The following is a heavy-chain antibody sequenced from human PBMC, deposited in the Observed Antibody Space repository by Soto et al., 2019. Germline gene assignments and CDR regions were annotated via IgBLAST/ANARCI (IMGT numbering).Heavy chain of an antibody. CDR2: IYHGGST. Sequence: SETLSLTCAVSGGSISSGGYSWSWIRQPPGKGLEWIGYIYHGGSTYYNPSLKSRVTISLDRSKNQFSLKLSSVTAADTAVYYCARVVEARGGSAFDIWGQGTMVTVSS. CDR3: ARVVEARGGSAFDI. V-gene: IGHV4-30-2*01. J-gene: IGHJ3*02. D-gene: IGHD2-2*01. CDR1: GGSISSGGYS.